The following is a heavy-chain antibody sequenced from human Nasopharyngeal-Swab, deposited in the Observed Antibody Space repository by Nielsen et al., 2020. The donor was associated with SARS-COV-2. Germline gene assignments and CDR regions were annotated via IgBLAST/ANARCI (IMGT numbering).Heavy chain of an antibody. Sequence: GGPLRLSCRTSGLAGSTFGMHGVRQTPGKRLEWVEVTWADGTKDYYADSVKGRFTISRDNAERALFLEMNSLRVEDTAIYYCARGKGHDYLDAFDMWGQGTRVTVSS. D-gene: IGHD3-16*01. CDR2: TWADGTKD. V-gene: IGHV3-33*01. CDR3: ARGKGHDYLDAFDM. CDR1: GLAGSTFG. J-gene: IGHJ3*02.